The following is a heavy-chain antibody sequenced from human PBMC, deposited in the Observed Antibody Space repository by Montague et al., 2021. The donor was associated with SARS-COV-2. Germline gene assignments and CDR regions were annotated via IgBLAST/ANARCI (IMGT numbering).Heavy chain of an antibody. CDR3: ASHSVCQQLCT. CDR2: ISHPGTT. D-gene: IGHD6-13*01. J-gene: IGHJ4*02. Sequence: SETLSLTCTVSTESINGYYWTWIRQPPGKGLEWIGDISHPGTTKYNPSLKSRVTISVDTYRKQVSLRLTSVTAADTATYYCASHSVCQQLCTWGQGTLVSVSS. CDR1: TESINGYY. V-gene: IGHV4-34*01.